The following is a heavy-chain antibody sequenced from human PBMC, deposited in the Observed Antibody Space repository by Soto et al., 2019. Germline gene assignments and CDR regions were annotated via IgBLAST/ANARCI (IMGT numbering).Heavy chain of an antibody. CDR2: IRSSSSTI. CDR3: ARARAPQWLVRADAFDI. J-gene: IGHJ3*02. CDR1: GFTFSSYS. Sequence: EVQLVESGGGLVQPGGSLRLSCAASGFTFSSYSMNWVRQAPGKGLEWVSYIRSSSSTIYYADSVKGRFTISRDNAKNSLYLQMNSLRAEDTAVYYCARARAPQWLVRADAFDIWGQGTMVTVSS. D-gene: IGHD6-19*01. V-gene: IGHV3-48*01.